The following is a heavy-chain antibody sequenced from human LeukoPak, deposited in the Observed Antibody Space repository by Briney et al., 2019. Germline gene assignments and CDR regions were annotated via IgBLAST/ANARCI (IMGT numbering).Heavy chain of an antibody. Sequence: ASVKVSCKASGGTFSSYAISWVRQAPGQGLEWMGWISAYNGNTNYAQKLQGRVTMTTDTSTSTAYMELRSLRSDDTAVYYCARDLRASGSYLDYLDYWGQGTLVTVSS. CDR3: ARDLRASGSYLDYLDY. CDR2: ISAYNGNT. CDR1: GGTFSSYA. J-gene: IGHJ4*02. D-gene: IGHD1-26*01. V-gene: IGHV1-18*01.